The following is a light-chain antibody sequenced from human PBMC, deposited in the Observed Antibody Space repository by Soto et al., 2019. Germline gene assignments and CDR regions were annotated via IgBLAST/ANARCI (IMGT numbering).Light chain of an antibody. J-gene: IGLJ1*01. Sequence: QPALSQPPSVSGSPGHSFTISCTGTSTDFVSYNRVSWYQQPPGTAPKLIIYEASNRPSGVPDRFSGSKSGNTASLTISGLQAAEEVDYYCSLYTSENTYVFGTGTKVTVL. CDR2: EAS. CDR3: SLYTSENTYV. V-gene: IGLV2-18*01. CDR1: STDFVSYNR.